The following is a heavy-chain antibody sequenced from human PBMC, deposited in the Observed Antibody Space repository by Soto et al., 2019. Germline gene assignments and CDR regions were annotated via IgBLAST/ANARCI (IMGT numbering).Heavy chain of an antibody. CDR3: ALHRGFITRDEYYFDY. Sequence: QITLKESGPPLVKPTQTLTLTCTFSGFSLSTSGVGVGWIRQPPGKALEWLALIYWDDDKRYSPSLKSRLTITKDTSKNQVVLTMTNMDPVDTATYYCALHRGFITRDEYYFDYWGQGTLVTVSS. CDR2: IYWDDDK. CDR1: GFSLSTSGVG. V-gene: IGHV2-5*02. D-gene: IGHD3-22*01. J-gene: IGHJ4*02.